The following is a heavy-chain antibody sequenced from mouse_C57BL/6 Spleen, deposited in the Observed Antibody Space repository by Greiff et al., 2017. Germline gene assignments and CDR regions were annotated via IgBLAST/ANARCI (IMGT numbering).Heavy chain of an antibody. CDR2: INYDGSST. J-gene: IGHJ4*01. CDR3: ARVDYDYGGSYAIDY. D-gene: IGHD2-4*01. V-gene: IGHV5-16*01. CDR1: GFTFSDYY. Sequence: EVQLVESEGGLVQPGSSMKLSCTASGFTFSDYYMAWVRQVPEKGLEWVANINYDGSSTYYLDSLKSRFIISRDNAKNILYLQMSSLKSEDTATYYCARVDYDYGGSYAIDYWGQGTSVTVSS.